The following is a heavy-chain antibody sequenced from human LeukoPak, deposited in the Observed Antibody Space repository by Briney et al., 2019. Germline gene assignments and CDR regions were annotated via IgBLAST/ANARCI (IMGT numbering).Heavy chain of an antibody. J-gene: IGHJ3*02. CDR2: IYYSGST. D-gene: IGHD3-22*01. V-gene: IGHV4-59*01. CDR3: AREYNYYDSSGWDALEI. CDR1: GGSISTYY. Sequence: SETLSLTCTVSGGSISTYYWNWIRQPPGKGLEWIGYIYYSGSTNYNPSLTGRVTISVDTSKNQFSLKLSFVTAADTAVYYCAREYNYYDSSGWDALEIWGQGTMVTVSS.